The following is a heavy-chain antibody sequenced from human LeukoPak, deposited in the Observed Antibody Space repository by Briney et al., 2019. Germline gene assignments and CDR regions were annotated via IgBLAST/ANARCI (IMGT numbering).Heavy chain of an antibody. CDR2: IYYSGST. Sequence: SETLSLTCTVSGGSISSSSYYWGWIRQPPGKGLEWIGSIYYSGSTYYNPSLKSRVTISVDTSKNQFSLKLSSVTAADTAVYYCARLVSTVVTRWGQGTLVTVSS. CDR1: GGSISSSSYY. J-gene: IGHJ4*02. V-gene: IGHV4-39*01. CDR3: ARLVSTVVTR. D-gene: IGHD4-23*01.